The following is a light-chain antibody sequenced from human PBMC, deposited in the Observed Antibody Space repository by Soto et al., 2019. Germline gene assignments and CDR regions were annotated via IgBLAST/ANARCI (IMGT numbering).Light chain of an antibody. CDR3: CSYTTDNSWV. Sequence: QSALTQPASLSGSPGQSITISCTGTTSDDYVSWYQQSPGKAPKLLIYEVVNRPSEVSDRFSGSKSDSTASLTISGLQADDEANYYCCSYTTDNSWVFGSGTTVTVL. CDR1: TSDDY. V-gene: IGLV2-14*01. J-gene: IGLJ1*01. CDR2: EVV.